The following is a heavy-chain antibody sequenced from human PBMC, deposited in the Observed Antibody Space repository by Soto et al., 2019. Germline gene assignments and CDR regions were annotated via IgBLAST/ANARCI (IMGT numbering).Heavy chain of an antibody. CDR2: ISSSGSAI. V-gene: IGHV3-48*02. CDR1: GFIFSDYT. D-gene: IGHD6-13*01. Sequence: EVQLVESGGDLVQPGGSLRLSCAASGFIFSDYTMTWVRQAPGRGLEFVSHISSSGSAIFYAESVKGRFTVSRDNAKNSLYLQMNSLRDEDTAVYFCARDHGGSTWFVGVYYFFGMDVWGQGTAVTVSS. CDR3: ARDHGGSTWFVGVYYFFGMDV. J-gene: IGHJ6*02.